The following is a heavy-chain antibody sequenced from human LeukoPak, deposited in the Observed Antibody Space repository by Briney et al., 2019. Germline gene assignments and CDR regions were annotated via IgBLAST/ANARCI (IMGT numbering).Heavy chain of an antibody. J-gene: IGHJ4*02. CDR3: AREGHDYGDLYYFDY. D-gene: IGHD4-17*01. Sequence: SETLSLTCTVSGYSISSGYYWGWIRQPPGKGLEWIGIIYHSGSTYYSPSLKSRVTISVDTSKNQFSLKLSSVTAADTAVYYCAREGHDYGDLYYFDYWGQGTLVTVSS. CDR2: IYHSGST. V-gene: IGHV4-38-2*02. CDR1: GYSISSGYY.